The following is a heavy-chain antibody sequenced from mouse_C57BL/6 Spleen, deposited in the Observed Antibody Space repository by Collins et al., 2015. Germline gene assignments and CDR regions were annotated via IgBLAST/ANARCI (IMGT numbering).Heavy chain of an antibody. V-gene: IGHV3-6*01. CDR1: GYSITSGYY. D-gene: IGHD1-1*01. CDR3: ARDLHYYFGSSYWYFDV. J-gene: IGHJ1*03. CDR2: ISYDGSN. Sequence: DVQLQESGPGLVKPSQSLSLTCSVTGYSITSGYYWNWIRQFPGNKLEWMGYISYDGSNKYNPSLKNRISITRDTSKNQFFLKLNSVTTEDTATYYCARDLHYYFGSSYWYFDVWGTGTTVTVSS.